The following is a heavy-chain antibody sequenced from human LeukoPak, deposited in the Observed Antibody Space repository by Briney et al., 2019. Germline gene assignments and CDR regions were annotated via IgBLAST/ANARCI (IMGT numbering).Heavy chain of an antibody. CDR1: GFTFSSYE. CDR2: IKQDGSGK. J-gene: IGHJ6*03. V-gene: IGHV3-7*01. D-gene: IGHD5-12*01. CDR3: ARGFGYSGYDFDYYYMDV. Sequence: GGSLRLSCAASGFTFSSYEMNWVRQAPGKGLEWVANIKQDGSGKYYVDSVKGRFTISRDNAKNSLYLQMNSLRAEDTAVYYCARGFGYSGYDFDYYYMDVWGKGTTVTVSS.